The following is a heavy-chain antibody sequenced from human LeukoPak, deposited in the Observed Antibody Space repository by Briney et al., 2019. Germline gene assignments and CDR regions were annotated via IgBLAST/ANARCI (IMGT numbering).Heavy chain of an antibody. CDR2: ISSSGSTI. D-gene: IGHD3-3*01. J-gene: IGHJ4*02. V-gene: IGHV3-48*03. CDR3: VRDRGQFSRRNFDY. Sequence: TGGSLRLSCAASGFTFTNYEMIWVRQAPGKGLEWISYISSSGSTIYYADSVKGRFTMSRDNAKNSVHLQMNSLRAEDTAVYYCVRDRGQFSRRNFDYWGQGTLVTVSS. CDR1: GFTFTNYE.